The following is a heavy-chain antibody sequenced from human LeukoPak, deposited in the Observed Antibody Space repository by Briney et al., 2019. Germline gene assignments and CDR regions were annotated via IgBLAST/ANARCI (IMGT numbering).Heavy chain of an antibody. D-gene: IGHD3-10*01. CDR2: INHAGTA. CDR3: ARLGRGEGPRFDY. J-gene: IGHJ4*02. V-gene: IGHV4-34*01. CDR1: GGSFTYYY. Sequence: SETLSLTCALYGGSFTYYYWAWIRQPPGKGLEWIGEINHAGTADYNPSLKSRVTISVDTSKNQSSLKLSSVTAADTAVYYCARLGRGEGPRFDYRGQGTLVTVSS.